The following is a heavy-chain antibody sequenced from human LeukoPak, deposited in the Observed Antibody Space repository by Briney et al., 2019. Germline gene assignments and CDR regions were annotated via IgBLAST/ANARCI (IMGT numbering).Heavy chain of an antibody. CDR3: ARDETDLRVGY. CDR1: GYTFTSFG. CDR2: INTNTGNP. D-gene: IGHD3-3*01. Sequence: ASVKVSCKASGYTFTSFGMNWVRQAPGQGLEWMGWINTNTGNPTYAQGFTGRFVFSLDTSVSTAYLQVSSLKAEDTAVYYCARDETDLRVGYWGQGTLVTVSS. J-gene: IGHJ4*02. V-gene: IGHV7-4-1*02.